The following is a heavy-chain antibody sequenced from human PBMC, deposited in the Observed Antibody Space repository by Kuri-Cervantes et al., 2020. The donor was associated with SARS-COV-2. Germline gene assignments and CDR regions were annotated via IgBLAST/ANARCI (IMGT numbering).Heavy chain of an antibody. J-gene: IGHJ6*02. Sequence: SETLSLTCTVSGGSISSSSYYWGWIRQPPGKGLEWIGSIYYSGSTYYNPSLKSRVTISVDTSKNQFSLKLSSVTAADTAVYYCARAAPGYGMDVWGQGTTVTVSS. CDR3: ARAAPGYGMDV. CDR1: GGSISSSSYY. V-gene: IGHV4-39*01. CDR2: IYYSGST.